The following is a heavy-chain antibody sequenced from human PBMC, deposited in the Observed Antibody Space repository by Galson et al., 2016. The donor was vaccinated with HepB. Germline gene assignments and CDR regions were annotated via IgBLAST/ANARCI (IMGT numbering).Heavy chain of an antibody. J-gene: IGHJ4*02. V-gene: IGHV3-74*01. CDR3: ARGPPTVGAISALLDY. CDR2: INNDRSST. D-gene: IGHD1-26*01. Sequence: SLRLSCAASRFTFSSYWMYWVRLAPGKGLVWVSRINNDRSSTSYADSVKGRFTIARDNAKNTLYLQMNSLRAEDTAVYYCARGPPTVGAISALLDYWVQGPLVTVSS. CDR1: RFTFSSYW.